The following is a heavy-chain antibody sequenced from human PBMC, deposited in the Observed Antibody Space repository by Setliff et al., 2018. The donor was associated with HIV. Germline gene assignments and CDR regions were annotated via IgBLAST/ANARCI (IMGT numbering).Heavy chain of an antibody. Sequence: SETLSLTCTVSGGSISSGTYYWSWIRQPAGKGLEWIGRIYTSGSTNYNPSLKTRVTLSVDTSKNQFSLRLSSVTAADTAVYYCARVYRSGSYYLFDYWGQGILVTVSS. D-gene: IGHD3-10*01. J-gene: IGHJ4*02. CDR3: ARVYRSGSYYLFDY. V-gene: IGHV4-61*02. CDR1: GGSISSGTYY. CDR2: IYTSGST.